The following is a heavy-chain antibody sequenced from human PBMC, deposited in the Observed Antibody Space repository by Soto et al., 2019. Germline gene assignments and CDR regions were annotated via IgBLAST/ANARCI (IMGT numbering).Heavy chain of an antibody. V-gene: IGHV3-9*01. CDR2: ISWNSGSI. CDR3: AKATITMVRGAAFDI. J-gene: IGHJ3*02. CDR1: GFTFDDYA. Sequence: GGSLRLSCAASGFTFDDYAMDWVRQAPGEGLEWVSGISWNSGSIGYADSVKGRFTISRDNAKNSLYLQMNSLRAEDTALYYCAKATITMVRGAAFDIWGQGTMVTVSS. D-gene: IGHD3-10*01.